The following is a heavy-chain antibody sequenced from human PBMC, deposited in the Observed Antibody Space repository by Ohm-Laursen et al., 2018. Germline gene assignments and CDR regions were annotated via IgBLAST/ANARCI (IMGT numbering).Heavy chain of an antibody. V-gene: IGHV1-2*02. CDR3: ANLGYCSSTSCYSSSTGGFDY. D-gene: IGHD2-2*02. CDR1: GYTFTGYY. Sequence: GASVTVSCKASGYTFTGYYTHWVRQAPGQGLEWMGWINPNRGGTNYAQKFQGRDTMTRDTSISTAYMELSRLRSADTAVYYCANLGYCSSTSCYSSSTGGFDYWGQGTLVTVSS. CDR2: INPNRGGT. J-gene: IGHJ4*02.